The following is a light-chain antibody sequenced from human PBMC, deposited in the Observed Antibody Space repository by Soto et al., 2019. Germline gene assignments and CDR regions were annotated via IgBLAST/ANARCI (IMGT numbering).Light chain of an antibody. J-gene: IGKJ1*01. CDR2: GAS. V-gene: IGKV3-15*01. CDR1: ESVSTN. Sequence: ETVMTQTPSTLSVAPGERSTLSFRASESVSTNLAWYQQKAGQAPRLLIYGASTRATGIPARFSGSGSGTEFTLTISSLQSEDFAVYYCQQYSIWRTFGQGTKVDIK. CDR3: QQYSIWRT.